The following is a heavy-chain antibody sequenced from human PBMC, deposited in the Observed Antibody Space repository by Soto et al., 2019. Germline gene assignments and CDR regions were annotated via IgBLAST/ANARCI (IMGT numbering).Heavy chain of an antibody. D-gene: IGHD2-8*02. CDR2: FSLSGTT. CDR3: ARGMTPPGAPAWYYFDS. Sequence: ETLSLTCSVSGASIAGSSYWSWIRQPAGKGLEWIGRFSLSGTTNYSPSPRSRVTMSADVSKNQFSLRLTSVTAADTALYYCARGMTPPGAPAWYYFDSWGQGTLVTVSS. J-gene: IGHJ4*02. CDR1: GASIAGSSY. V-gene: IGHV4-4*07.